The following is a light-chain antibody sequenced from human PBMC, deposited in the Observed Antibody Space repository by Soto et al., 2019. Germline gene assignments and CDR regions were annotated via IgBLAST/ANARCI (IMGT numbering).Light chain of an antibody. J-gene: IGLJ2*01. CDR1: SSDIGGYNY. V-gene: IGLV2-14*01. Sequence: QSALTQPASVSGSPGQSITISCTGTSSDIGGYNYVSWYQQHPGKAPKLMIFEVSHRPSGVSNRFSGSKSGNTASLTISGLQAEDEADYYCTSYTSINTLLFGGGTKLTVL. CDR3: TSYTSINTLL. CDR2: EVS.